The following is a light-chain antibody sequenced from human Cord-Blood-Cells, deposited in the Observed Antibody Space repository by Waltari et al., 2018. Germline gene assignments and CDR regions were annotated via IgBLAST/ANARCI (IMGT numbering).Light chain of an antibody. Sequence: QSALTQPASVSGSPGQSITISCTGTSSDVGGYNYVSWYQEHPGKAPKLMIYEVSKGPAGFSKRFSGSKSCNTASLTISGLQAEDEADYYCSSYTSSSTRVFGTGTKVTVL. CDR1: SSDVGGYNY. CDR2: EVS. CDR3: SSYTSSSTRV. V-gene: IGLV2-14*01. J-gene: IGLJ1*01.